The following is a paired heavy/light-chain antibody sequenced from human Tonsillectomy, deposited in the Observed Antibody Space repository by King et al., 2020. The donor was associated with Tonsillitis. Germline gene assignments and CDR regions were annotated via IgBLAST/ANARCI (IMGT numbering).Heavy chain of an antibody. CDR1: GFTFTRFW. Sequence: EVQLVDSGGGLVQPGGSLRLSCGASGFTFTRFWMSWVRQAPGKGLEWVANINQDGSEKYSVDSVKGRFTISRDNAKNSLYLQMNNLRAEDTAVYYCARGGGWGRSWYWYFDLWGRGTLVTVSS. CDR2: INQDGSEK. V-gene: IGHV3-7*03. CDR3: ARGGGWGRSWYWYFDL. D-gene: IGHD6-13*01. J-gene: IGHJ2*01.
Light chain of an antibody. Sequence: DIVMTQSPDCLAVSLGERATINCKSSQSVLYSSTNKNYLAWYQQKPGQPPKLLIYWASTRESGVPDRFSGSGSGTDFTLTISSLQAEDVAVYFCQQYYSTPLTFGGGTKVDIK. V-gene: IGKV4-1*01. CDR2: WAS. J-gene: IGKJ4*01. CDR3: QQYYSTPLT. CDR1: QSVLYSSTNKNY.